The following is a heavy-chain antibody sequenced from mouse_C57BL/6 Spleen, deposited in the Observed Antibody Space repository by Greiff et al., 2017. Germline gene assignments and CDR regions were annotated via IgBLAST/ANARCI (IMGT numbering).Heavy chain of an antibody. V-gene: IGHV1-53*01. CDR1: GYTFTSYW. CDR3: AREGIYYGNYYYAMDY. CDR2: INPSNGGT. J-gene: IGHJ4*01. Sequence: VQLQQPGTELVKPGASVKLSCKASGYTFTSYWMHWVKQRPGQGLEWIGNINPSNGGTNYNEKFKSKATLTVDKSSSTAYMQLSSLTSEASAVYYCAREGIYYGNYYYAMDYWGQGTSVTVSS. D-gene: IGHD2-1*01.